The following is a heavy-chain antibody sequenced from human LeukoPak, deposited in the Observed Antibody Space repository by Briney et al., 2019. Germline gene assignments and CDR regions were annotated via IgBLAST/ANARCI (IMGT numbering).Heavy chain of an antibody. D-gene: IGHD2-15*01. J-gene: IGHJ4*02. V-gene: IGHV1-18*04. Sequence: ASVKVSCKASGYTFTSYGISWVRQAPGQGLEWMGWISAYNGNTNYAQKLQGRVTMTTGTSTSTAYMELRSLRSDDTAVYYCARGYCSGGSCYVAYFDYWGQGTLVTVSS. CDR1: GYTFTSYG. CDR2: ISAYNGNT. CDR3: ARGYCSGGSCYVAYFDY.